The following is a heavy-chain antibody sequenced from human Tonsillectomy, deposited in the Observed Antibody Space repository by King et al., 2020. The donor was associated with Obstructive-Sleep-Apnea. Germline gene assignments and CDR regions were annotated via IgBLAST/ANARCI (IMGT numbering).Heavy chain of an antibody. CDR3: ARGTTGGWVSHFHY. V-gene: IGHV1-2*02. Sequence: QLVQSGADVEKPGASVKVSCRASGYSFTRFYIHWVRQAPGQGLEWMGWINPGNGDTNYSQKFQGRVTMTRDTSVSTAYVDLSSLTSADSAMYYCARGTTGGWVSHFHYWGQGTLVTVSS. J-gene: IGHJ4*02. CDR2: INPGNGDT. D-gene: IGHD1-1*01. CDR1: GYSFTRFY.